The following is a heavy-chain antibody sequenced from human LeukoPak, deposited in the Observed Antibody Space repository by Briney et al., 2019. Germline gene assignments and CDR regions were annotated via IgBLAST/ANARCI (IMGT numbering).Heavy chain of an antibody. Sequence: ASVTVSCTASGYTFTSYAMHWVRQAPGQRLEWMGWINAGNGNTKYSQKFQGRVTITRDTSASTAYMELSSLRSEDTAVYYCARVRWSVGALDYWGQGTLVTVSS. CDR1: GYTFTSYA. J-gene: IGHJ4*02. V-gene: IGHV1-3*01. CDR2: INAGNGNT. CDR3: ARVRWSVGALDY. D-gene: IGHD4-23*01.